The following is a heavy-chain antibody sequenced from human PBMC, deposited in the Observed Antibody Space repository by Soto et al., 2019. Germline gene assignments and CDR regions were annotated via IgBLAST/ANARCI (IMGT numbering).Heavy chain of an antibody. CDR3: GCEDIAGHYGMDV. Sequence: GGSLRLSCAASGFTFSSYGMHWVRQAPGKGLEWVAVIWYDGSNKYYADSVKGRFTISRDNSKNTLYLQMNSLRAEDTAVYYCGCEDIAGHYGMDVWGQGTTVTVSS. CDR1: GFTFSSYG. CDR2: IWYDGSNK. V-gene: IGHV3-33*01. J-gene: IGHJ6*02. D-gene: IGHD5-12*01.